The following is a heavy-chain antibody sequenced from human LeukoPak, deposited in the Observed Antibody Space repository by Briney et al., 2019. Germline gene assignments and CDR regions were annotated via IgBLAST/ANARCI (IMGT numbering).Heavy chain of an antibody. Sequence: GESLKISCKGSGYSFTSYWIGWVRQMPGKGLEWMGIIYPGDSDTRYSPSFQGQVTISADKSISTAYLQWSSLKASDTAMYYCAKSLYDFWSGYYIGYFDYWGQGTLVTVSS. V-gene: IGHV5-51*01. CDR3: AKSLYDFWSGYYIGYFDY. D-gene: IGHD3-3*01. CDR1: GYSFTSYW. J-gene: IGHJ4*02. CDR2: IYPGDSDT.